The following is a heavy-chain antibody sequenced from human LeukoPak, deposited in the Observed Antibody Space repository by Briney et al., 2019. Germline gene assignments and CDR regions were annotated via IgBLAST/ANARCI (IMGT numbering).Heavy chain of an antibody. V-gene: IGHV3-48*01. CDR3: ARALRAYSYGTFDY. D-gene: IGHD5-18*01. J-gene: IGHJ4*02. CDR1: GFTFSSYS. CDR2: ISSSSGTI. Sequence: PGGSLRLSCAASGFTFSSYSLNGVRQAPGKGLEWVSYISSSSGTIYYADSVKGRFTISRDNAKNSLYLQMNSLRAGDTAVYYCARALRAYSYGTFDYWGQGTLVTVSS.